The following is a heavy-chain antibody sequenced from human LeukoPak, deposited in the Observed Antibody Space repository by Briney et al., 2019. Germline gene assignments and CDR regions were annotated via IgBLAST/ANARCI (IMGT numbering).Heavy chain of an antibody. CDR1: GYSFTSCW. CDR3: ARLNSPLEKYYYYYYMDV. Sequence: LGESLKISCKGSGYSFTSCWIGWVRQMPGKGLEWMGIIYPGDSDTRYSPSFQGQVTISADKSISTAYLQWSSLRASDTAMYYCARLNSPLEKYYYYYYMDVWGKGTTVTVSS. CDR2: IYPGDSDT. V-gene: IGHV5-51*01. D-gene: IGHD1-7*01. J-gene: IGHJ6*03.